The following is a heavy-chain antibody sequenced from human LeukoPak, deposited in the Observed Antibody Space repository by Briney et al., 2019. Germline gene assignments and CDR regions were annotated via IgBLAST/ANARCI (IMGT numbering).Heavy chain of an antibody. Sequence: ASVKVSCKASGYTFTSYGISWVRQAPGQGLEWMGWISAYNGNTNYAQKLQGRVTMTTDTSTSTAYMELRSLRSDDTAVYYCARELASGYQWLSQRYYYGMDVWGQGTTVTVSS. J-gene: IGHJ6*02. D-gene: IGHD6-19*01. CDR3: ARELASGYQWLSQRYYYGMDV. CDR1: GYTFTSYG. CDR2: ISAYNGNT. V-gene: IGHV1-18*01.